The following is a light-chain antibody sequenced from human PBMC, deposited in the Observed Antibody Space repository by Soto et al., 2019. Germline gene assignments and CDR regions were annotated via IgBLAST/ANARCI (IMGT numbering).Light chain of an antibody. CDR1: SSDVGVYNY. CDR2: EVS. V-gene: IGLV2-8*01. CDR3: SSFAGNNNLV. Sequence: QSALTQPPSASGSPGQSVTISCTGTSSDVGVYNYVSWYQQHPGKAPKLVIYEVSKRPSGVPDRFSGSKSGNTASLTVSGLQAEDEADYYCSSFAGNNNLVFGGGTKLTVL. J-gene: IGLJ2*01.